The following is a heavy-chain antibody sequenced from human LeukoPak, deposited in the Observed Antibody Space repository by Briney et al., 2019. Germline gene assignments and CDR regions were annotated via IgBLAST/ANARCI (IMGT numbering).Heavy chain of an antibody. Sequence: GGSLRLSCAASGFTFSSYWMSWVRQALGKGLEWVANIKQDGSEKYYVDSVKGRFTISRDNAKNSLYLQMNSLRAEDTAVYYCARDLTLYSSSWYWSGRSWFDPWGQGTLVTVSS. CDR2: IKQDGSEK. J-gene: IGHJ5*02. V-gene: IGHV3-7*01. CDR1: GFTFSSYW. D-gene: IGHD6-13*01. CDR3: ARDLTLYSSSWYWSGRSWFDP.